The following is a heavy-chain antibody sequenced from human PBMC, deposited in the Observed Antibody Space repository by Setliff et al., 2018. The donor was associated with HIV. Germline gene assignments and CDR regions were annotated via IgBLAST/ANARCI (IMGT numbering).Heavy chain of an antibody. Sequence: PSETLSLTCTVSGGSISSGSDYWSWIRQPAGKGLEWIGQIHISGTANYNPSLKSRVTISIDTSKNQFSLKLTSVTAADTAVYYCARDVMEWFGNYFDNWGQGALVTVSS. CDR2: IHISGTA. CDR1: GGSISSGSDY. D-gene: IGHD3-3*01. CDR3: ARDVMEWFGNYFDN. V-gene: IGHV4-61*09. J-gene: IGHJ4*02.